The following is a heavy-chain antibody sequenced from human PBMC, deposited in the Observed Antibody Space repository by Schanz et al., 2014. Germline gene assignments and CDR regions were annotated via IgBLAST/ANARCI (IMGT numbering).Heavy chain of an antibody. J-gene: IGHJ4*02. CDR2: ITTSTSYT. V-gene: IGHV3-11*05. CDR3: ARDLISSGWYG. Sequence: QVQLVESGGGLVKPGGSLRLSCAASGFTFSDNFMSWIRQAPGKGLEWISYITTSTSYTNYADSVKGRFTISRDNAKKSLFLQMNSLRAEDTAVYYCARDLISSGWYGWGQGTLVTVSS. D-gene: IGHD6-19*01. CDR1: GFTFSDNF.